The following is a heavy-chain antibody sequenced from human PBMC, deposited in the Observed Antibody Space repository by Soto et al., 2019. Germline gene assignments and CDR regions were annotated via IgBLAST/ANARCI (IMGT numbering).Heavy chain of an antibody. J-gene: IGHJ6*02. D-gene: IGHD1-7*01. V-gene: IGHV5-51*01. Sequence: GESLKISCKGSGHSFTSYWIGWVRQMPGKGLEWMGVIYPGDSDTRYSPSFQGQVTISADKSISTAYLQWSSLKASDTAMYYCARDSITGTTGMDVWGQGTTVTVSS. CDR2: IYPGDSDT. CDR3: ARDSITGTTGMDV. CDR1: GHSFTSYW.